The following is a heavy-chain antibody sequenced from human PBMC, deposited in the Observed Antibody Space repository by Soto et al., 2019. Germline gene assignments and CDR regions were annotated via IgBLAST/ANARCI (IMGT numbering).Heavy chain of an antibody. V-gene: IGHV4-59*01. Sequence: SETLSLTCTVSGGSISSYYWSWIRQPPGKGLEWIGYIYYSGSTNYNPSLKSRVTISVDASKNQFSLKLSSVTAADTAVYYCARSDFWSGYSSGYYFDYWGQGTLVTVSS. CDR1: GGSISSYY. J-gene: IGHJ4*02. CDR2: IYYSGST. CDR3: ARSDFWSGYSSGYYFDY. D-gene: IGHD3-3*01.